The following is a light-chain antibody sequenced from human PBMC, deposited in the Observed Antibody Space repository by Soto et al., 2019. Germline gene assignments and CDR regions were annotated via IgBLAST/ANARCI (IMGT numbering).Light chain of an antibody. CDR3: QQRSNWPRT. CDR2: DAS. V-gene: IGKV3-11*01. J-gene: IGKJ1*01. CDR1: ESISTY. Sequence: DIVLTQSPATLSLSPGERATLSCRASESISTYLAWYQQKPGQAPRLLIYDASNRATSIPARFSGSGSGTDFTLTISSLDPEDFAVYYCQQRSNWPRTSGQGTKVEVK.